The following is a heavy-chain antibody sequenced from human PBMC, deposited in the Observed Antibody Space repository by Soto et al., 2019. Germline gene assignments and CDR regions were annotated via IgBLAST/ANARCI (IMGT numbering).Heavy chain of an antibody. CDR1: GYTFTSYG. CDR3: ARVLDEAVARTHTHAY. V-gene: IGHV1-18*01. J-gene: IGHJ1*01. CDR2: ISAYNGNT. D-gene: IGHD6-19*01. Sequence: ASVKVSCKASGYTFTSYGISWVRQAPGQGLEWMGWISAYNGNTNYAQKLQGRVTMTTDTSTSTAYMELRSLRSDDTAVYYCARVLDEAVARTHTHAYWGRRSLVTVSS.